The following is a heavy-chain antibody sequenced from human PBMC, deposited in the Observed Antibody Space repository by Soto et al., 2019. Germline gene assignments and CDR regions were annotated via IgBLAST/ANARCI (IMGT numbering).Heavy chain of an antibody. V-gene: IGHV4-31*03. CDR1: GGPITNY. D-gene: IGHD4-17*01. J-gene: IGHJ6*02. CDR3: ARVKLDYVTGMDV. CDR2: IYDSGST. Sequence: QVQLQESGPGLVKPSQTLSLTCTVSGGPITNYWSLIRQHPGKGLEWIGYIYDSGSTYYNPSLKSRVTMSLDTSKNPLSLKMTSVTAADTAVYYCARVKLDYVTGMDVWGQGTTVTVSS.